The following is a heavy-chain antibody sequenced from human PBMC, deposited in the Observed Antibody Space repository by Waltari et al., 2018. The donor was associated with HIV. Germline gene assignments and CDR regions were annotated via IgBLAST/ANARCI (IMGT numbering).Heavy chain of an antibody. Sequence: QVHKQKWGSRLVKPSETLSFPCPAPGDYIKNKYWHWLGQAPAKGPAWIGGDYTRGTPDRRPSLKNRLTLSVDAAKNEVSLNLTSVTAEDAAVYYCARQRGTSDFWGASPDHPFYKYYALDVWGQGTPVNVSS. CDR2: DYTRGTP. V-gene: IGHV4-4*07. CDR1: GDYIKNKY. J-gene: IGHJ6*02. CDR3: ARQRGTSDFWGASPDHPFYKYYALDV. D-gene: IGHD3-3*01.